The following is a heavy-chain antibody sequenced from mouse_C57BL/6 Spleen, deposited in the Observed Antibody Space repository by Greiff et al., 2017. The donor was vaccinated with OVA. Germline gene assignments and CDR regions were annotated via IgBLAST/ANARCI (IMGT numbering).Heavy chain of an antibody. CDR3: AMDYYGSIPFAY. V-gene: IGHV1-42*01. CDR1: GYSFTGYY. CDR2: INPSTGGT. J-gene: IGHJ3*01. Sequence: VQLQQSGPELVKPGASVKISCKASGYSFTGYYMNWVKQSPEKSLEWIGEINPSTGGTTYNQKFKAKATLTVDKSSSTAYMQLKSLTSEDSAVYYCAMDYYGSIPFAYWGQGTLVTVSA. D-gene: IGHD1-1*01.